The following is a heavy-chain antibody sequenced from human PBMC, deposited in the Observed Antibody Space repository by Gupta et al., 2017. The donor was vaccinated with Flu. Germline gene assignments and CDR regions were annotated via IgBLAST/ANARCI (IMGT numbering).Heavy chain of an antibody. J-gene: IGHJ5*02. Sequence: WIRQPPGKGLEWIGSIYYSGSTYYNPSLKSRVTISVDTSKNQFSLKLSSVTAADTAVYYCASLPVATGWFDPWGQGTLVTVSS. CDR3: ASLPVATGWFDP. D-gene: IGHD5-12*01. CDR2: IYYSGST. V-gene: IGHV4-39*01.